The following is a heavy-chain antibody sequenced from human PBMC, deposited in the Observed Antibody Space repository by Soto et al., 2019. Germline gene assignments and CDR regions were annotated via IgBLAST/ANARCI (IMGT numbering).Heavy chain of an antibody. V-gene: IGHV4-4*02. CDR3: ARVSGSYYYGMDV. CDR1: GGSISSSNW. J-gene: IGHJ6*02. Sequence: PSETLSLTCAVSGGSISSSNWWSWVRQPPGKGLEWIGEIYHSGSTNYNPSLKSRVTISVDKSENQFSLKLSSVTAADTAVYYCARVSGSYYYGMDVWGQGTTVTSP. CDR2: IYHSGST. D-gene: IGHD1-26*01.